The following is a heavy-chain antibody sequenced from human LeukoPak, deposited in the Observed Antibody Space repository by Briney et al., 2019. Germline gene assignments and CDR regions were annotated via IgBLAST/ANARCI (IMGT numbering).Heavy chain of an antibody. Sequence: QPGGSLRLSCAASGFTFSSYWMRWVRQAPGKGLVWVSRINTDGSSTSYADSVRGRFTISRDNAKNTLYLQMNSLRAEDTAVYYCARVPFYDEGGVTTSLVMDVWGQGTTVTVSS. CDR1: GFTFSSYW. D-gene: IGHD4-17*01. CDR2: INTDGSST. J-gene: IGHJ6*02. CDR3: ARVPFYDEGGVTTSLVMDV. V-gene: IGHV3-74*01.